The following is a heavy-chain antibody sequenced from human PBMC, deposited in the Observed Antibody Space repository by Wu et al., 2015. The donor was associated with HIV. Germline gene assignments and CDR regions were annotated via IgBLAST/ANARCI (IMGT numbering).Heavy chain of an antibody. CDR3: ATFSVVTMLNI. CDR2: INFRIGGT. V-gene: IGHV1-2*06. J-gene: IGHJ4*02. D-gene: IGHD3-10*02. Sequence: QVQLVQSGAEVKKPGASVEVSCKASGYTFTSYYMHWVRQAPGQGLEWMGRINFRIGGTNYAQKFQGTVTMSIDTSINTAYMELSRLRSDDTAVYYCATFSVVTMLNIWGQGTLVTVSS. CDR1: GYTFTSYY.